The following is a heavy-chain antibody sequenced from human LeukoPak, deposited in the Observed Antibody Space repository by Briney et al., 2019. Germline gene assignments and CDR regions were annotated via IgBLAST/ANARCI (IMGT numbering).Heavy chain of an antibody. CDR1: GGSISSYY. V-gene: IGHV4-4*07. Sequence: SETLSLTCTVSGGSISSYYWSWIRQPAGKGLEWIGRIHTSGSTNYNPSLKSRVTMSVDTSKNQFSLKLSSVTAADTAVYYCARDQYYYDSSGYLFDYWGQGTLVTVSS. D-gene: IGHD3-22*01. J-gene: IGHJ4*02. CDR2: IHTSGST. CDR3: ARDQYYYDSSGYLFDY.